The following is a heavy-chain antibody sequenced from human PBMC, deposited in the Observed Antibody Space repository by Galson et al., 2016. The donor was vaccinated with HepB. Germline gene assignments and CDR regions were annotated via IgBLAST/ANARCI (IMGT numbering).Heavy chain of an antibody. CDR2: ISYDGSTK. V-gene: IGHV3-30*03. J-gene: IGHJ6*02. Sequence: SLRLSCAASGFTFSRAWMNWVRQAPGKGPEWVAVISYDGSTKYVDSVKGRFTISRDKSKNTLYLQMNSLRAEDSAVYYCARDLCSNITCYRNYGMDVWGQGTTVTVSS. CDR1: GFTFSRAW. D-gene: IGHD2-2*01. CDR3: ARDLCSNITCYRNYGMDV.